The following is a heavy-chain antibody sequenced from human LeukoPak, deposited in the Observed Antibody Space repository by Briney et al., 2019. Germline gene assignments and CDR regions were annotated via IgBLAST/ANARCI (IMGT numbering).Heavy chain of an antibody. CDR1: GFTFSSYS. CDR2: ISSSSSYI. V-gene: IGHV3-21*01. J-gene: IGHJ4*02. D-gene: IGHD5-18*01. CDR3: ARDGRGYSYGPVEY. Sequence: PGGSLRLSCAASGFTFSSYSMNWVRQAPGKGLEWASSISSSSSYIYYADSVKGRFTISRDNAKNSLYLQMNSLRAEDTAVYYCARDGRGYSYGPVEYWGQGTLVTVSS.